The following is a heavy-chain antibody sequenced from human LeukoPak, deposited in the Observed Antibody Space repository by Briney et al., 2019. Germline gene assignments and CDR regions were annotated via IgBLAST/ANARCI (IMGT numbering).Heavy chain of an antibody. J-gene: IGHJ6*03. CDR2: IKSKTDGGTT. CDR1: GFTFSNAW. V-gene: IGHV3-15*01. D-gene: IGHD3-16*01. Sequence: GGSLRLSCAASGFTFSNAWMSWVRQDPGKGLEWVGRIKSKTDGGTTDYAAPVKGRFTISRDDSKNTLYLQMNSLKTEDTAVYYCTTDRLGVRLQVYYYMDVWGKGTTVTVSS. CDR3: TTDRLGVRLQVYYYMDV.